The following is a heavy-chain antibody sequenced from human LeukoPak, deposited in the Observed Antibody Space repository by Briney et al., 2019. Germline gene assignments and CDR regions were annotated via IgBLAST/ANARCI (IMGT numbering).Heavy chain of an antibody. V-gene: IGHV4-59*01. Sequence: GSLRLSCAASGFTFSDYALGWVRQAPGRGLEWIGYIYYSGSTYYNPSLKSRVTISVDTSKNQFSLKVSSVTAADTAVYYCARVTASGSNLPRGLVDYWGQGSLVTVSS. CDR2: IYYSGST. CDR1: GFTFSDYA. CDR3: ARVTASGSNLPRGLVDY. J-gene: IGHJ4*02. D-gene: IGHD3-22*01.